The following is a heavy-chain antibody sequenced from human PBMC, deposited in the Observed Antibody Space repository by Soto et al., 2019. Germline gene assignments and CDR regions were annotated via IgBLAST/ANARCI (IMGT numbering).Heavy chain of an antibody. CDR2: MNPNSGNT. Sequence: ASVKVSCKASGYTFTSYDINWVRQASGQGLEWMGWMNPNSGNTGYAQKFQGRVTMTRDTSKSTAYMELSSLRSEDTAVYYCARQWELSGYYYGMDVWAQGTTVTVSS. V-gene: IGHV1-8*01. CDR3: ARQWELSGYYYGMDV. CDR1: GYTFTSYD. J-gene: IGHJ6*02. D-gene: IGHD1-26*01.